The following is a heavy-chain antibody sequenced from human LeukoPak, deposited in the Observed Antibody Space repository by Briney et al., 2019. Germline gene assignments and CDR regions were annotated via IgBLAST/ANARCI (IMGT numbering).Heavy chain of an antibody. V-gene: IGHV4-30-2*01. CDR1: GGSISSGPYF. CDR2: LWPSGST. J-gene: IGHJ4*02. Sequence: SETLSLTCSVSGGSISSGPYFWSWIRQPPGQGLEWIGYLWPSGSTNYNPSLSGRVAISLDKSRHHFPLMVTAVTAADAAFYFWAGEGPEQLAPYFDHWGRGILVTVSS. D-gene: IGHD6-13*01. CDR3: AGEGPEQLAPYFDH.